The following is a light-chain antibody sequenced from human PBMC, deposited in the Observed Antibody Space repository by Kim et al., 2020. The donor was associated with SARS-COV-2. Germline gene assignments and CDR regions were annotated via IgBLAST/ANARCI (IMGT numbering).Light chain of an antibody. J-gene: IGKJ2*01. CDR1: QDISNY. V-gene: IGKV1-33*01. Sequence: DIQMTQSPSSLSASVGDRVTITCQASQDISNYLNWYQQKPGKAPSLLIYDASNLETGVPSRFSGGGSGTDFTFTISSLQPEDVATYYCQQYDNLYTFGQGTKLEI. CDR3: QQYDNLYT. CDR2: DAS.